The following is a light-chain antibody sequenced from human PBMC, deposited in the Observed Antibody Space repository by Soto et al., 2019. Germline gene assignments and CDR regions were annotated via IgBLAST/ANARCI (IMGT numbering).Light chain of an antibody. V-gene: IGKV1-39*01. CDR1: ESISNN. J-gene: IGKJ1*01. Sequence: DIQMTQSPSSLSASVGDRVTITCRASESISNNLNWYQQKPGKAPKLLISAASTLQSGVPSRFSGGGSGTDFTLTIGRLQPEDFTTYYCQQTYSTPRGAFGQGTKVEIK. CDR2: AAS. CDR3: QQTYSTPRGA.